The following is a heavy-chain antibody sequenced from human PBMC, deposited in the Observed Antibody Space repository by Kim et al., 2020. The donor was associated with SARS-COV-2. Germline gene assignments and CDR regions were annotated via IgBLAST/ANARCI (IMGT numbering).Heavy chain of an antibody. CDR3: ASDSIPVIRYYYYGMDV. V-gene: IGHV3-21*01. CDR2: ISSNGNDI. CDR1: GCIFGSYS. J-gene: IGHJ6*01. Sequence: GGSLRLSCAASGCIFGSYSMNWFRQAPGKGPEWVSSISSNGNDIHYRDSLKGRFTISRYNAKNSVFLQMSSLNVEDTALYDCASDSIPVIRYYYYGMDV. D-gene: IGHD2-21*02.